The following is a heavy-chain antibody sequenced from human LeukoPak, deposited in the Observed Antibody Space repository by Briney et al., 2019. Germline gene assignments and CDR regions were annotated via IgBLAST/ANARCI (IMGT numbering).Heavy chain of an antibody. Sequence: SETLSLTCTVSGGSISSSSYYWGWIRQPPGKGLEWIGSIYYSGSTYYNPSLKSRVTISVDTSKNQFSLKLSSVTAADTAVYYCARDMYSSGRGYYGVTNFDYWGQGTLVTVSS. V-gene: IGHV4-39*07. J-gene: IGHJ4*02. CDR1: GGSISSSSYY. CDR3: ARDMYSSGRGYYGVTNFDY. CDR2: IYYSGST. D-gene: IGHD6-19*01.